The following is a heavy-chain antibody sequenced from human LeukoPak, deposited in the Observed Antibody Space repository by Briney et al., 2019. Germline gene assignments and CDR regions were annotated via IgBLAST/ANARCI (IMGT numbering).Heavy chain of an antibody. CDR2: ISGSGGTT. D-gene: IGHD2-2*01. CDR3: ARYARELDY. Sequence: GGSLGLSCAASGFTFSSYAMSWVRQAPGKGLEWVSAISGSGGTTYYADSVKGRFTISRDNSKNTLYLQMNSLRVEDTAVYYCARYARELDYWGQGSLVTVSS. CDR1: GFTFSSYA. V-gene: IGHV3-23*01. J-gene: IGHJ4*02.